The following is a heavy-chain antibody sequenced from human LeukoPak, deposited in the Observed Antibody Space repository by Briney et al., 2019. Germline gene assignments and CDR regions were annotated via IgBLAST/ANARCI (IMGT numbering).Heavy chain of an antibody. CDR2: ISYSGST. CDR3: ARDGGATGGFDP. J-gene: IGHJ5*02. CDR1: GGSISSYY. D-gene: IGHD3-16*01. V-gene: IGHV4-59*01. Sequence: SETLSLTCTVSGGSISSYYWSWIRQPPGKGLEWIGYISYSGSTNYNPSLKSRVTISLDTSKIQFSPKLTSVTAADTAVYYCARDGGATGGFDPWGQGTLVTVSS.